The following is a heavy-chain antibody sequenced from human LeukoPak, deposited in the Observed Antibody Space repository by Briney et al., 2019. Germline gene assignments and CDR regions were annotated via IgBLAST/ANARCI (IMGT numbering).Heavy chain of an antibody. J-gene: IGHJ6*03. V-gene: IGHV1-69*05. D-gene: IGHD5-18*01. CDR3: ARDGGYSYGSYYYYMDV. Sequence: SVKVSCKASGGTFSSYAISWVRQAPGQGLGWMGGIIPIFGTANYAQKFQGRVTITTDESTSTAYMELSSLRSEDTAVYYCARDGGYSYGSYYYYMDVWGKGTTVTVSS. CDR1: GGTFSSYA. CDR2: IIPIFGTA.